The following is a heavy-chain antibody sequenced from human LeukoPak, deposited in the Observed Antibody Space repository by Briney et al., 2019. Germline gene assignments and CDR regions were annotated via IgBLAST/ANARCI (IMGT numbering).Heavy chain of an antibody. CDR2: INHSGST. V-gene: IGHV4-34*01. D-gene: IGHD2-2*01. CDR3: ARGRGRYCSSTSCRNWFDP. J-gene: IGHJ5*02. Sequence: SETLSLTCAVYGGSFSGYYWGWIRQPPGKGLEWIGEINHSGSTNYNPSLKSRVTISVDTSKNQFSLKLSSVTAADTAVYYCARGRGRYCSSTSCRNWFDPWGQGTLVTVSS. CDR1: GGSFSGYY.